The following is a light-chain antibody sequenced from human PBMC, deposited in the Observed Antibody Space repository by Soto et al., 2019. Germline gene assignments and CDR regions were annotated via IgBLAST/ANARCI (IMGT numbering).Light chain of an antibody. J-gene: IGKJ5*01. V-gene: IGKV3-20*01. CDR3: QQYGNSPIT. CDR1: ERIYSAY. CDR2: GTS. Sequence: EIVLTQSPGTLSLSPGERATPSCRASERIYSAYLGWYQQKPGQAPRLLIYGTSSRATGIPDRFSGSGSGTDFTLTISRLEPEDFAVYYCQQYGNSPITFGQGTRLEIK.